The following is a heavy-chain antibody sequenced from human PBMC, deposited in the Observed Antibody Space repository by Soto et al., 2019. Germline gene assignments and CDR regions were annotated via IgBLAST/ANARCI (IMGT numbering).Heavy chain of an antibody. CDR2: INPNNGGA. V-gene: IGHV1-46*01. CDR3: AREIAEIAVY. CDR1: GHPVTRDH. J-gene: IGHJ4*02. Sequence: GASVKVSCKASGHPVTRDHIHSAQQSPGLELKWVGIINPNNGGAKYAQKFQGRVTMTRDTSTNTVYMELSSLTSGDTALEFCAREIAEIAVYWTQRSLVPVAS. D-gene: IGHD2-21*01.